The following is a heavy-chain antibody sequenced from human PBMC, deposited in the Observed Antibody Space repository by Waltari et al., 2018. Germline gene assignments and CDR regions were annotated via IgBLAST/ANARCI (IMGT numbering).Heavy chain of an antibody. CDR1: GFTFSRYG. J-gene: IGHJ6*02. CDR3: ARVQMARYYYGMDV. D-gene: IGHD5-12*01. CDR2: IWYDGSNK. V-gene: IGHV3-33*01. Sequence: QLVESGGGVVQPGRSLRVSCAASGFTFSRYGMHWVRQAPGKGLEWVAVIWYDGSNKYYADSVKGRFTISRDNSKNTLYLQINSLRAEDTAVYYCARVQMARYYYGMDVWGQGTTVTVSS.